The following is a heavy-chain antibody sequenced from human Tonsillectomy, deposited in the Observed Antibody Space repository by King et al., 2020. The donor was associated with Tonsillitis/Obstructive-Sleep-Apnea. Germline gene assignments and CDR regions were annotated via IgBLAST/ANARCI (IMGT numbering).Heavy chain of an antibody. V-gene: IGHV2-26*01. D-gene: IGHD7-27*01. Sequence: VTLKESGPVLVKPTETLTLTCTVSGFSLSNARMGVSWIRQPPGKALEWLAHIFSNYEKSYSTSLKSRLTISKATSKSQVVLTITNMDPVDTATYYCARIVWGGGDYYMDVWGKGTTVTVSS. CDR1: GFSLSNARMG. CDR3: ARIVWGGGDYYMDV. CDR2: IFSNYEK. J-gene: IGHJ6*03.